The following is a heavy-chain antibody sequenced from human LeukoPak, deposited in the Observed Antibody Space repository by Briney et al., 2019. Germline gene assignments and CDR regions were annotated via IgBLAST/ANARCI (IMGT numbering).Heavy chain of an antibody. CDR3: AKSVFYYYYGMDV. J-gene: IGHJ6*02. Sequence: GGSVRLSCAASGFTFSSYAMHWVRQAPGKGLEWVAIMSYDGSNKYYADSVKGRFTISRDDSRDTLYLQMNSLRAEDTAVYYCAKSVFYYYYGMDVWGQGATVTVSS. CDR2: MSYDGSNK. V-gene: IGHV3-30-3*02. CDR1: GFTFSSYA.